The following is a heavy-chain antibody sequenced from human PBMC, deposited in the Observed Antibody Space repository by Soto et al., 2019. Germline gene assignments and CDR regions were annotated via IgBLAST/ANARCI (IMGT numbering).Heavy chain of an antibody. D-gene: IGHD3-10*01. CDR1: GFSFGNSP. J-gene: IGHJ6*03. V-gene: IGHV3-23*01. Sequence: VQLLESGGGFVQPGGSLKLSCVASGFSFGNSPMSWVRQAPGRGLEWVSAITEAGGGIYYATSVKGRFVVSRDNYKYTLFLKREIRSGAERAKYYCMTELRFGGLCCWAPPASWG. CDR3: MTELRFGGLCCWAPPAS. CDR2: ITEAGGGI.